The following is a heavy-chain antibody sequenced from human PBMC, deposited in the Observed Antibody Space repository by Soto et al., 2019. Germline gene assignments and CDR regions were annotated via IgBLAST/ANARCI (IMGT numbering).Heavy chain of an antibody. V-gene: IGHV4-34*01. CDR2: INHSGST. D-gene: IGHD6-6*01. CDR1: GGSFSGYY. Sequence: PSETLSLTCGVYGGSFSGYYWSWIRKPPGKGLEWIGEINHSGSTNYNPSLKSRVTISVDTSKNQFSLKLSSVTAADTAVYYCARGGGIAARPSHFDYWGQGTLVTVSS. CDR3: ARGGGIAARPSHFDY. J-gene: IGHJ4*02.